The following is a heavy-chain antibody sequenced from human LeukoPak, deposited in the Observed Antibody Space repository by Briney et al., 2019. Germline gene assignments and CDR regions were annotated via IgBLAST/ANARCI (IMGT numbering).Heavy chain of an antibody. D-gene: IGHD1-26*01. Sequence: GRSLRLSGAASRFIFSTYGMHWDRQAPGKGLEWVAVISYDGSYESYADSVKGRFTISRDNSKNTLYLQMNSLRVEDTAVYYCAKGGPPTGASPRPWDFNYWGQGALVTVSS. CDR3: AKGGPPTGASPRPWDFNY. V-gene: IGHV3-30*18. CDR1: RFIFSTYG. J-gene: IGHJ4*02. CDR2: ISYDGSYE.